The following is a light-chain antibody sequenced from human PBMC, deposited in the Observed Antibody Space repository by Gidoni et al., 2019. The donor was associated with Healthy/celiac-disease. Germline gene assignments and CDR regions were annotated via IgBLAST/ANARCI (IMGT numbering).Light chain of an antibody. Sequence: DIQMTQSPSSLSASVGDRVTITCRASQSISSYLNWYQQKPGKAPKLLLYAASILQSGVPPRFSGSGSGTDFTLTISSLQPEDFATFYCQQSYSTPRTFGQGTKVEIK. CDR3: QQSYSTPRT. V-gene: IGKV1-39*01. CDR2: AAS. CDR1: QSISSY. J-gene: IGKJ1*01.